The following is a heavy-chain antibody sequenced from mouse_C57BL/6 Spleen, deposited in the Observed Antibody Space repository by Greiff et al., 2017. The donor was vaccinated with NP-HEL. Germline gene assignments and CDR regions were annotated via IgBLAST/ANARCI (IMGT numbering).Heavy chain of an antibody. CDR1: GYAFSSSW. CDR3: ASGGSRRYFDV. V-gene: IGHV1-82*01. J-gene: IGHJ1*03. Sequence: QVQLQQSGPELVKPGASVKISCKASGYAFSSSWMNWVKQRPGKGLEWIGRIYPGDGDTNYNGKFKGKATLTADKSSSTAYMQLSSLTSEDSAVYFCASGGSRRYFDVWGTGTTVTVSS. CDR2: IYPGDGDT. D-gene: IGHD1-1*01.